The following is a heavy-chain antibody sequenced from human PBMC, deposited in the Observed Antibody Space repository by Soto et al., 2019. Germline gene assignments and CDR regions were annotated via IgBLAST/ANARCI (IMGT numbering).Heavy chain of an antibody. D-gene: IGHD6-13*01. V-gene: IGHV3-7*01. CDR3: ARDGSSWYGDDAFDI. Sequence: PGGSLRLSCEASGFTFSSYWMSWVRQAPGKGLEWVANIKQDGSEKYYVDSVKGRFTISRDNAKNSLYLQMNSLRAEDTAVYYCARDGSSWYGDDAFDIWGQGTMVTVSS. CDR1: GFTFSSYW. CDR2: IKQDGSEK. J-gene: IGHJ3*02.